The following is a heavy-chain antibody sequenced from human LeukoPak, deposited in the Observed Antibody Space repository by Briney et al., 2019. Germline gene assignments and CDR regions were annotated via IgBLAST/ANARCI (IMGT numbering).Heavy chain of an antibody. CDR2: ISNNGGYT. Sequence: GGSLRLSCAASGFTFSSSAMSWVRQAPGKGLEWVSAISNNGGYTYYADSVKGRFTISRDNSKNTLYLQMNSLRAEDTAVYYCAKDRYYYGSGSYYNGWGQGTLVTVSS. V-gene: IGHV3-23*01. CDR1: GFTFSSSA. J-gene: IGHJ4*02. CDR3: AKDRYYYGSGSYYNG. D-gene: IGHD3-10*01.